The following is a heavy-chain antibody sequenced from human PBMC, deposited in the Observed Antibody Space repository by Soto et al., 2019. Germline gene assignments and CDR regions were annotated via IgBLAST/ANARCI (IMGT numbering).Heavy chain of an antibody. J-gene: IGHJ4*02. CDR3: ARGRYGGY. D-gene: IGHD3-10*01. CDR1: GYAFTTYG. V-gene: IGHV1-18*01. Sequence: QVHLVQSGAEVKKPGASVKVSCKGSGYAFTTYGITWVRQAPGQGLEWMGWISAHNGNTNYAQKVQGRVTVTRDTSPSTAYMELGSLRSDGTAGYYCARGRYGGYWGQGALVTVSS. CDR2: ISAHNGNT.